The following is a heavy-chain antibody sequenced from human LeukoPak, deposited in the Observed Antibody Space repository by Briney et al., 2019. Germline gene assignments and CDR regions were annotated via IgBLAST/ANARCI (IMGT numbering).Heavy chain of an antibody. CDR3: AKDIGSPKGFIDY. V-gene: IGHV3-43*01. CDR1: GFTFDDYT. D-gene: IGHD3-10*01. J-gene: IGHJ4*02. Sequence: PGGSLRLPCAASGFTFDDYTMHWVRQAPGKGLEWVSLISWDGGSTYYADSVKGRFTISRDNSKNSLYLQMNSLRTEDTALYYCAKDIGSPKGFIDYWGQGTLVTVSS. CDR2: ISWDGGST.